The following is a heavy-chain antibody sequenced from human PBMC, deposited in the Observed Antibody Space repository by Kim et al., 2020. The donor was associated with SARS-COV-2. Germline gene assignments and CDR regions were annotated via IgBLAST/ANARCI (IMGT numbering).Heavy chain of an antibody. CDR3: AKSRYSSRSDY. J-gene: IGHJ4*02. Sequence: TYYADSVKGRFTISRDNSKNTLYLQMNSLRAEDTAVYYCAKSRYSSRSDYWGQGTLVTVSS. D-gene: IGHD6-13*01. V-gene: IGHV3-23*01. CDR2: T.